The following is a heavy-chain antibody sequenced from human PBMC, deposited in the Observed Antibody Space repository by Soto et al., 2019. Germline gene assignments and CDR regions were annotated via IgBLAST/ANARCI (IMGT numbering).Heavy chain of an antibody. J-gene: IGHJ6*02. D-gene: IGHD3-3*01. CDR3: ARDRVDFWSGYYEFDYYYGMDV. CDR2: INPNSGGT. Sequence: ASVKVSCKASGYTFTGYYMHWVRQAPGQGLEWMGWINPNSGGTNYAQKFQGRVTMTRDTSISTAYMELSRLRSDDTAVYYCARDRVDFWSGYYEFDYYYGMDVWGQGTTVTVSS. CDR1: GYTFTGYY. V-gene: IGHV1-2*02.